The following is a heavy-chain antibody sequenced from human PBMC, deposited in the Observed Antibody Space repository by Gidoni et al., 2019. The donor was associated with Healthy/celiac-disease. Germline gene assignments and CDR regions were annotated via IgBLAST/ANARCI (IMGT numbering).Heavy chain of an antibody. CDR3: ARVSPNMRGYFDY. Sequence: QVQPVHAGAEVKKPGSSVKVSCKPSGGTFSSYAISWVRQAPAQGLEWMAGSIPIFGTANYAQKFQGRVTITADESTSTAYMELSSLRSEDTAVYYCARVSPNMRGYFDYWGQGTLVTVSS. J-gene: IGHJ4*02. CDR1: GGTFSSYA. V-gene: IGHV1-69*01. CDR2: SIPIFGTA. D-gene: IGHD2-2*01.